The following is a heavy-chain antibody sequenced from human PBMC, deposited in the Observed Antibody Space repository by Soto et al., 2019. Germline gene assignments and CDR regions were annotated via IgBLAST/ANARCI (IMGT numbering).Heavy chain of an antibody. V-gene: IGHV3-NL1*01. CDR1: GFTFSSYG. CDR3: ARDSGDGDYTP. J-gene: IGHJ5*02. D-gene: IGHD4-17*01. Sequence: QVQLVESGGGVVQPGRSLRLSCAASGFTFSSYGMHWFRQAPGKGLEWVAVIYSGGSTYYADSVKGRFTISRDNSKNTLYLQMNSLRAEDTAVYYCARDSGDGDYTPWGQGTLVTVSS. CDR2: IYSGGST.